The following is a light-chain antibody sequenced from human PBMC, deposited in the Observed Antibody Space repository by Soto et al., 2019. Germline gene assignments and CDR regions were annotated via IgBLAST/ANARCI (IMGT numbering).Light chain of an antibody. CDR2: VAS. V-gene: IGKV3-20*01. J-gene: IGKJ1*01. CDR1: QSVSSNN. Sequence: EIVLTQSPDTLSLSPGERATLSCRASQSVSSNNLAWYQHKPGQPPRLLIYVASMRATGIPDRFSGSGSGSEFTLTITSLEPEDFAVYYCQQHGSAPWTFGQGTKVEIK. CDR3: QQHGSAPWT.